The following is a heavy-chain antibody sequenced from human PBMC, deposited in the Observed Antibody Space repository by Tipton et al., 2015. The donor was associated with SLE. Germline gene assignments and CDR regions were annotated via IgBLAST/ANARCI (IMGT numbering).Heavy chain of an antibody. V-gene: IGHV4-39*07. CDR1: GGSISSSSYY. Sequence: TLSLTCTVSGGSISSSSYYWGWIRQPPGKGLEWIGSIYYSGSTYYNPSLKSRVTISVDTSTNQFSLKLNSMTAADTAVYYCARYLYYDFWSGPRYYMDVWGKGTTVTVSS. CDR3: ARYLYYDFWSGPRYYMDV. CDR2: IYYSGST. J-gene: IGHJ6*03. D-gene: IGHD3-3*01.